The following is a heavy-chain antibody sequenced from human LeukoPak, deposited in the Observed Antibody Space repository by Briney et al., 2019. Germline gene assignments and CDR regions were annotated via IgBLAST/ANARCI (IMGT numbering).Heavy chain of an antibody. V-gene: IGHV3-9*01. D-gene: IGHD7-27*01. CDR3: ARGNWGSYY. J-gene: IGHJ4*02. CDR1: GFTFDDYA. Sequence: GGSLRLSCAASGFTFDDYAMHWVRQGPGKSLEWVSGISWNSGSIGYADSVKGRFTISRDNAKNSLYLQMNSLRAEDTALYYCARGNWGSYYWGQGTLVTVSS. CDR2: ISWNSGSI.